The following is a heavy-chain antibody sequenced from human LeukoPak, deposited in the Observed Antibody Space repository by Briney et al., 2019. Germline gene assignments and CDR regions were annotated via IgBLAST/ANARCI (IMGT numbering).Heavy chain of an antibody. V-gene: IGHV1-2*02. CDR1: GYAFTGHY. CDR3: AREGVDIVATVYFYYYAMDV. J-gene: IGHJ6*02. CDR2: INPNSGGT. D-gene: IGHD5-12*01. Sequence: ASVKVSCKASGYAFTGHYMHWVRQAPGQGLEWMGWINPNSGGTNYAQKFQGRVTMIRDTSISTAYMELSRLRSDDTAIYYCAREGVDIVATVYFYYYAMDVWGQGTTVTVSS.